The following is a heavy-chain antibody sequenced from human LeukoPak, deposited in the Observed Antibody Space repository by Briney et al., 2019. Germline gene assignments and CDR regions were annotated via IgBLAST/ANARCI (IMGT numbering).Heavy chain of an antibody. CDR1: GFTFSSCA. D-gene: IGHD6-19*01. CDR3: APRSGPSGDYYYGMDV. J-gene: IGHJ6*02. CDR2: ISGSGGST. V-gene: IGHV3-23*01. Sequence: GGSLRLSCAASGFTFSSCAMSWVRQAPGKGLEWVSAISGSGGSTYYADSVKGRFTISRDNSKNTLYLQMNSLRAEDTAVYYCAPRSGPSGDYYYGMDVWGQGTTVTVSS.